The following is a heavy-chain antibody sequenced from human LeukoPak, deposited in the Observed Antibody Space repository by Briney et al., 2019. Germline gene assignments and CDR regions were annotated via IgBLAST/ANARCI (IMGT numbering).Heavy chain of an antibody. V-gene: IGHV1-8*01. Sequence: ASVKVSCKASGYTFTSYDINWVRQAPGQGLEWMGWMNPNSGNTGYAQKFQGRVTMTRNTSISTAYMELSSLRSEDTAVYYCARAKRVVVVPAAMRYYYYMDVWGKGTTVTVSS. D-gene: IGHD2-2*01. CDR2: MNPNSGNT. CDR1: GYTFTSYD. J-gene: IGHJ6*03. CDR3: ARAKRVVVVPAAMRYYYYMDV.